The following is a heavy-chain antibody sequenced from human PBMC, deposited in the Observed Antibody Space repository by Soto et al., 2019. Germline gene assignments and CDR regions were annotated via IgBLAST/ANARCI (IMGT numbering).Heavy chain of an antibody. V-gene: IGHV3-74*01. D-gene: IGHD6-19*01. J-gene: IGHJ2*01. CDR1: GFTFSSYW. CDR2: INSDGSST. Sequence: EVQLVESGGGLVQPGGSLRLSCAASGFTFSSYWMHWVRQAPGKGLVWVSRINSDGSSTSYADSVKGRFTISRDNAKNTLYLQMNSLRAEDTAVYYCAREAAAGLYWYFDLWGRGTLVTVSS. CDR3: AREAAAGLYWYFDL.